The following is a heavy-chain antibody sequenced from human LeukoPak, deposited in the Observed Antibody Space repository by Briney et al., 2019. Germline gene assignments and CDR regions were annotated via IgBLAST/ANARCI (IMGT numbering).Heavy chain of an antibody. CDR1: GSTFSSYG. CDR3: AKGIVGATKGVDYYYGMDV. D-gene: IGHD1-26*01. J-gene: IGHJ6*02. Sequence: GGSLRLSCAASGSTFSSYGMHWVRQAPGKGLEWVAVISYDVSNKYYADSVKGRFTISRDNSKNTLYLQMNSLRAEDTAVYYCAKGIVGATKGVDYYYGMDVWGQGTTVTVSS. CDR2: ISYDVSNK. V-gene: IGHV3-30*18.